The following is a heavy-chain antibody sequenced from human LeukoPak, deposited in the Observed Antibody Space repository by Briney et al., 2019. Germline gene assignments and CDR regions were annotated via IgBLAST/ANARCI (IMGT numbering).Heavy chain of an antibody. CDR1: GGSISSSIYY. CDR2: IYYSGST. D-gene: IGHD6-6*01. V-gene: IGHV4-39*01. J-gene: IGHJ6*02. CDR3: KIAARDYYYGMDV. Sequence: PSETLSLTCTVSGGSISSSIYYWGWIRQPPGKGLEWIGSIYYSGSTYYNPSLKSRVTISVDTSKNQFSLKLSSVTAADTAVYYCKIAARDYYYGMDVWGQGTTVTVSS.